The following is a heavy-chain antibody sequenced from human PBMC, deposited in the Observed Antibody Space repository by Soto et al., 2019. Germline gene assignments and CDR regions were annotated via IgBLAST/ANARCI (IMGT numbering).Heavy chain of an antibody. CDR2: INPSNGAT. V-gene: IGHV1-46*04. Sequence: XSVKVSCKASGYTFTSCYIHWVRQAPGQGLEWMGIINPSNGATSDAQKLQGRVTMTRDTSTSTVYMELSSLRYEDTAVYYCAREFYYFESIGRQYYFDYWGQGTLVTVSS. CDR3: AREFYYFESIGRQYYFDY. D-gene: IGHD3-22*01. CDR1: GYTFTSCY. J-gene: IGHJ4*02.